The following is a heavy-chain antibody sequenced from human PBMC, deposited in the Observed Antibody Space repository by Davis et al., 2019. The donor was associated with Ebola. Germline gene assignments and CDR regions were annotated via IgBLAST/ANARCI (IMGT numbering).Heavy chain of an antibody. D-gene: IGHD3-22*01. Sequence: GGSLRLSCAASGFTLSGYDMNWVRQAPGKGLQWVAVIWDDGSNKYYADSVKGRFTISRDNSKNTLYLQMNSLRAEDTAVYFCARTYYYDSSGYRNAFDIWGQGTLVTVSS. CDR2: IWDDGSNK. CDR3: ARTYYYDSSGYRNAFDI. J-gene: IGHJ3*02. V-gene: IGHV3-33*01. CDR1: GFTLSGYD.